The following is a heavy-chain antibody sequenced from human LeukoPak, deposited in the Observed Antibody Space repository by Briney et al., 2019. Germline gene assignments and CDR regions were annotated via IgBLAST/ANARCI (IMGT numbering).Heavy chain of an antibody. CDR3: ARDCSGGSCYISS. CDR2: IYTSGST. D-gene: IGHD2-15*01. Sequence: SETLSLTCTVSGGSISSYYWSWIRQPAGKGLEWVGRIYTSGSTNYNPSLKSRVTMSVDTSKTQFSLKLSSVTAADTAVYYCARDCSGGSCYISSWGQGTLVTVSS. V-gene: IGHV4-4*07. CDR1: GGSISSYY. J-gene: IGHJ5*02.